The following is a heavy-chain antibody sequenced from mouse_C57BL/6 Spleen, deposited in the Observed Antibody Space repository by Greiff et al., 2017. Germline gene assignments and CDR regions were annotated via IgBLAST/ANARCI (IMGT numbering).Heavy chain of an antibody. CDR3: ARSGGSSPRLAY. Sequence: QVQLQQPGAELVMPGASVKLSCKASGYTFTSYWMHWVTQRPGQGLEWIGEIDPSDSYTNYNQKFKGKSTLTVDKSSSTAYMQLSSLTSEDSAVYYCARSGGSSPRLAYWGQGTLVTVSA. J-gene: IGHJ3*01. CDR1: GYTFTSYW. CDR2: IDPSDSYT. V-gene: IGHV1-69*01. D-gene: IGHD1-1*01.